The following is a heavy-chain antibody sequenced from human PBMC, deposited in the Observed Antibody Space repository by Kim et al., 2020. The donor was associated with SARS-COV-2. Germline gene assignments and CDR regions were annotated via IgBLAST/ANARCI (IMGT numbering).Heavy chain of an antibody. J-gene: IGHJ6*02. CDR2: ISYDGSNK. Sequence: GSLRLSCAASGFTFSSYAMHWVRQAPGKGLEWVAVISYDGSNKYYADSVKGRFTISRDNSKNTLYLQMNSLRAEDTAVYYCARGNYYGSGSYQSKYYYYYGMDVWGQGTTVTVSS. V-gene: IGHV3-30*04. CDR1: GFTFSSYA. D-gene: IGHD3-10*01. CDR3: ARGNYYGSGSYQSKYYYYYGMDV.